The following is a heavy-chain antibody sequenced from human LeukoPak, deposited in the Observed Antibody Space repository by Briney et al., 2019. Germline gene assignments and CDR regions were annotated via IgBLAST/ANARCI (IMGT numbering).Heavy chain of an antibody. V-gene: IGHV3-23*01. CDR3: AKDPAAAGVYYYYYGMDV. D-gene: IGHD6-13*01. Sequence: GGSLRLSCAASGFTFSSHAMSWVRQAPGKGLEWVSAISGSGGSTYYADSVKGRFTISRDNSKNTLYLQMNSLRAEDTAVYYCAKDPAAAGVYYYYYGMDVWGQGTTVTVSS. J-gene: IGHJ6*02. CDR1: GFTFSSHA. CDR2: ISGSGGST.